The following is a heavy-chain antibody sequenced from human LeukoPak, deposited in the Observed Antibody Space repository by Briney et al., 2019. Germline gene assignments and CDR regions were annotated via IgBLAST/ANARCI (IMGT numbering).Heavy chain of an antibody. D-gene: IGHD3-10*01. CDR1: GFTFSDYN. CDR3: ARDVYYGSGSPRLDY. J-gene: IGHJ4*02. CDR2: MSRSGDII. V-gene: IGHV3-48*01. Sequence: SGGSLRLSCAASGFTFSDYNMNWVRQVPGKGLESVSYMSRSGDIIYYADSVKGRFTISRDNAKNSLYLQMNNLRAEDTAVYYCARDVYYGSGSPRLDYWGQGTLVTVSS.